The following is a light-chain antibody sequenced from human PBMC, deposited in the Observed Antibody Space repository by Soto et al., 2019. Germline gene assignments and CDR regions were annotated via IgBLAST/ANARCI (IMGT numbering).Light chain of an antibody. J-gene: IGLJ3*02. Sequence: QSALTQPASVSGSPGQAITISCTGTSSDVGGYDLVSWYQQHPGKAPKLIIYEGSKRPSGSSNRFSGSKSGNTASLIISGLQGDDEGDYYCCAYVSSNTLLFGGGTKVTVL. V-gene: IGLV2-23*01. CDR2: EGS. CDR1: SSDVGGYDL. CDR3: CAYVSSNTLL.